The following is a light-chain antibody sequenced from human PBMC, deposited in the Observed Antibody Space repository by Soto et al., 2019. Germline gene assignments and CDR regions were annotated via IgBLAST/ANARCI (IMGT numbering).Light chain of an antibody. CDR2: GAS. Sequence: EIVLTQSPASQSLSPGERAALSCRASQSVDSYLVWYQQKPGQAPRLLIFGASNRATGIPARFSGSGSGTDFTLTISSLEPEDFAVYYCQQRSSWPITFGQGTKVDI. V-gene: IGKV3-11*01. J-gene: IGKJ1*01. CDR1: QSVDSY. CDR3: QQRSSWPIT.